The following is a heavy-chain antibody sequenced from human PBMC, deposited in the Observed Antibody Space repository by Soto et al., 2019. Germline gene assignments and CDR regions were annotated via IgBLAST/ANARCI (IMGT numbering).Heavy chain of an antibody. CDR3: ARGGGSHVDY. D-gene: IGHD1-26*01. J-gene: IGHJ4*02. CDR1: EFTFNNYA. V-gene: IGHV3-30-3*01. CDR2: ISYDGSNK. Sequence: QVQLVESGGGVVQPGRSLRLSCAASEFTFNNYAMHWVRQAPGKGLEWVAVISYDGSNKYYADSVKGRFTISRDNSKNTLYLQVNSLRAEDTAVYYCARGGGSHVDYWGQGTLVTVSS.